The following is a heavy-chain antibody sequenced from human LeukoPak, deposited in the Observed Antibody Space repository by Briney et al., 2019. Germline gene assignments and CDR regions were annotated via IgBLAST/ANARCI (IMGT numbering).Heavy chain of an antibody. J-gene: IGHJ3*02. V-gene: IGHV5-51*01. CDR1: GYSLTSYW. CDR2: IYPGDSDT. Sequence: GESLKISCKGSGYSLTSYWIGWVRQMPGKGLEWMGIIYPGDSDTRYSPSFQGQVTISADKSISTAYLQWSSLKASDTAMYYCARPYYYDSSGYYYPPGAFDIWGQGTMVTVSS. D-gene: IGHD3-22*01. CDR3: ARPYYYDSSGYYYPPGAFDI.